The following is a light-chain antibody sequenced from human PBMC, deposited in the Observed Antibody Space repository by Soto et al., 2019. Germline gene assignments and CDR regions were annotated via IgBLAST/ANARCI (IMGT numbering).Light chain of an antibody. CDR1: SSDIGAYNF. V-gene: IGLV2-14*01. CDR3: SSYTTSSTYV. Sequence: QSVLNQPASVSGSPGQSITISCTGSSSDIGAYNFATWYQQHPDKAPKLMVFDVTNRPSGVSDRFSGSKSGNTASLTISGLQAEDEAEYYCSSYTTSSTYVFGTGTKVTVL. CDR2: DVT. J-gene: IGLJ1*01.